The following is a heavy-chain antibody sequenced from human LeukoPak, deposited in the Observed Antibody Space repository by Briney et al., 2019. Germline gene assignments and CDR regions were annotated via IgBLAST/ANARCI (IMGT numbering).Heavy chain of an antibody. CDR2: ISGSGGST. Sequence: GSLRLSCAASGFTFSSYAMSWVRQAPGKGLEWVSAISGSGGSTYYADSVKGRFTISRDNSKNTLYLQMNSLRAEDTAVYYCAKDGLVLTGYYNYYYGMDVWGQGTTVTVSS. D-gene: IGHD3-9*01. CDR1: GFTFSSYA. CDR3: AKDGLVLTGYYNYYYGMDV. V-gene: IGHV3-23*01. J-gene: IGHJ6*02.